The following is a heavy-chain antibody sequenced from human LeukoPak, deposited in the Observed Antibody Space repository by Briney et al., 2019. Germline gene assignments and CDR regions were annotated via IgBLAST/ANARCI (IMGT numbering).Heavy chain of an antibody. Sequence: GGSLRLSCTASGFTFTDFWMSWVRQAPGKGLEWVANIKQDGSEKYYVDSVKGRFTISRDNAKKSLYLQMNSLRAEDTAVYYCARDHHSSSWYGYFQHWGQGTLVTVSS. D-gene: IGHD6-13*01. CDR3: ARDHHSSSWYGYFQH. J-gene: IGHJ1*01. CDR1: GFTFTDFW. CDR2: IKQDGSEK. V-gene: IGHV3-7*01.